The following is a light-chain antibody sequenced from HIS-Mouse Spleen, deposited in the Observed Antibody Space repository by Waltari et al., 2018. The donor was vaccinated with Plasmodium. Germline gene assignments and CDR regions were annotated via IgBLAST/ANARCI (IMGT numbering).Light chain of an antibody. CDR2: GAS. V-gene: IGKV3-15*01. CDR3: QQYNNWSFT. J-gene: IGKJ3*01. CDR1: QSVSSN. Sequence: ELVMTQSLATLSVSPGERATLSCRASQSVSSNLAGYQQKPGQAPRLLIYGASTRATGIPARFSGSGSGTEFTLTISSLQSEDFAVYYCQQYNNWSFTFGPGTKVDIK.